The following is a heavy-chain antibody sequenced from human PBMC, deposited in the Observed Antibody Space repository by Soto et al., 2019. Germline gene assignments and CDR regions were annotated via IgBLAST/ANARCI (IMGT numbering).Heavy chain of an antibody. CDR2: IVVGSGNT. V-gene: IGHV1-58*02. Sequence: ASVKVSCKASGFTFTSSAMQWVRQARGQRLEWIGWIVVGSGNTNYAQKFQERVTITRDMSTSTAYMELSSLRSEDTAVYYCATTFWSGYSESTYYMDVWGKGTTVTVSS. CDR1: GFTFTSSA. D-gene: IGHD3-3*01. J-gene: IGHJ6*03. CDR3: ATTFWSGYSESTYYMDV.